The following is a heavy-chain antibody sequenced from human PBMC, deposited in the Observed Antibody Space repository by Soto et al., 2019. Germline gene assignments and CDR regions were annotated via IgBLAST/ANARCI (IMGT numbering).Heavy chain of an antibody. Sequence: QLQLQESGSRLVKPSQTLSLTCAVSGGSISSGGYSWSWIRQPPGKGLEWIGYIYHSRSTYYNPSLKSRVTISVDRSKNQFSLKLSSVTAADTAVYYCARGVDVWGQGTTVTVSS. CDR2: IYHSRST. CDR1: GGSISSGGYS. CDR3: ARGVDV. J-gene: IGHJ6*02. V-gene: IGHV4-30-2*01.